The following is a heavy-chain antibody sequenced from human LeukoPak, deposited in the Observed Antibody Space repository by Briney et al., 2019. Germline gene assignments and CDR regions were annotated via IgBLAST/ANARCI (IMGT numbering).Heavy chain of an antibody. CDR1: GYTFTSYD. J-gene: IGHJ4*02. Sequence: ASVKVSCEASGYTFTSYDINWVRQATGQGLEWMGWMNPNSGNTGYAQKFQGRVTITRNTSISTAYMELSSLRSEDTAVYYCARGEAVAGTGDYWGQGTLVTVSS. CDR2: MNPNSGNT. V-gene: IGHV1-8*03. CDR3: ARGEAVAGTGDY. D-gene: IGHD6-19*01.